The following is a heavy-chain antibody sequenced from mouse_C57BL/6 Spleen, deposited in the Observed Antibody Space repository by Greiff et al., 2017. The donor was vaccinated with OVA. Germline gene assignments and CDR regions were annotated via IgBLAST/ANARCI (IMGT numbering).Heavy chain of an antibody. D-gene: IGHD2-3*01. J-gene: IGHJ2*01. V-gene: IGHV1-22*01. CDR1: GYTFTDYN. CDR2: INPNNGGT. CDR3: ARWLLRGDNY. Sequence: VHVKQSGPELVKPGASVKMSCKASGYTFTDYNMHWVKQSHGKSLEWIGYINPNNGGTSYNQKFKGKATLTVNKSSSTAYMELRSLTSEDSAVYYCARWLLRGDNYWGQGTTLTVSS.